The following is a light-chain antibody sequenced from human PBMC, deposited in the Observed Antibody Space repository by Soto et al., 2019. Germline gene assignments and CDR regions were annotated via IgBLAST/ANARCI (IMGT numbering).Light chain of an antibody. V-gene: IGKV1-39*01. J-gene: IGKJ4*01. CDR2: GAS. CDR1: ETISTF. Sequence: DIQLTQSPSSLSASLGDSITITCRASETISTFLNWYQVQPGKAPRLLVYGASYLQVGVPVRFRASGSGTLFTLTIDSLQREDLASYFCQQFFSAVLTFGGGTRV. CDR3: QQFFSAVLT.